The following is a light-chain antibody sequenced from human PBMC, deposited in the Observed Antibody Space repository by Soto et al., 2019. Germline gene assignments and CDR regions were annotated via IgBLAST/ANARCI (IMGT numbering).Light chain of an antibody. CDR2: VAS. V-gene: IGKV3-11*01. J-gene: IGKJ1*01. Sequence: EIVLTQSPATLSLSPGERATLSCRARQSVRSYLAWYQQKPGQAPRLLIYVASNRATGIPARFSGSGSGTDFTLTISSLEPEDFAVYYCQQRSNWLSWTFGQGTKVEIK. CDR1: QSVRSY. CDR3: QQRSNWLSWT.